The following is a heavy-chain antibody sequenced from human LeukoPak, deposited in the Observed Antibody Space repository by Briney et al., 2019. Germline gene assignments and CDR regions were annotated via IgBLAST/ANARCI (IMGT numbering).Heavy chain of an antibody. J-gene: IGHJ4*02. D-gene: IGHD6-6*01. CDR3: AKTTNYNSSPIDS. CDR1: GFTFSGYA. CDR2: ISGSGANT. Sequence: QPGGSLRLSCAASGFTFSGYAMSWVRQAPGKGLEWVSGISGSGANTYYGDSVKGRFTISRDSSKNTLYLQMNSLRAEDTAVYYCAKTTNYNSSPIDSWGQGTLVTVSS. V-gene: IGHV3-23*01.